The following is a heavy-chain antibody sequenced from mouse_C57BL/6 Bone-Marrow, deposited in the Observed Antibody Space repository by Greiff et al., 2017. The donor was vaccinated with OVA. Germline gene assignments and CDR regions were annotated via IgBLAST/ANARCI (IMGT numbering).Heavy chain of an antibody. CDR3: TTGYYYGSSYVPFFDY. Sequence: VQLQQSGAELVRPGASVTLSCTASGFNIKDDYMHWVKQRPEQGLAWIGWIDPENGDTEYASKFQGKATITADTSSNTAYLQLSSLTSEDTAVYYCTTGYYYGSSYVPFFDYWGQGTTLTVSS. CDR1: GFNIKDDY. J-gene: IGHJ2*01. D-gene: IGHD1-1*01. CDR2: IDPENGDT. V-gene: IGHV14-4*01.